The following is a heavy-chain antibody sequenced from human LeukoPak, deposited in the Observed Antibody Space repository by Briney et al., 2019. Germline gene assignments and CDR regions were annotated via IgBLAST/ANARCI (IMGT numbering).Heavy chain of an antibody. J-gene: IGHJ4*02. V-gene: IGHV1-2*02. CDR2: INLNSGDT. Sequence: ASVKVYCKASGYTFIGHFMQWVRQAPGQGLEWMGWINLNSGDTLYAQRFQGRVTMTRDTSISTAYMELSNLGSDDTAVYYCARDGLNWNYDYWGQGSLVTVSS. CDR1: GYTFIGHF. D-gene: IGHD1-7*01. CDR3: ARDGLNWNYDY.